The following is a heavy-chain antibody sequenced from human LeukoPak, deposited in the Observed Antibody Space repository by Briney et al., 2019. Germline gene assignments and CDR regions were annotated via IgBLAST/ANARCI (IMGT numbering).Heavy chain of an antibody. CDR3: ASRTIYYYYYGMDV. V-gene: IGHV4-34*01. CDR1: GGSFSGYY. CDR2: INHSGST. Sequence: PSETLSLTCAVYGGSFSGYYWSWIRQHPGKGLEWIGEINHSGSTNYNPSLKSRVTISVDTSKNQFSLKLSSVTAADTAVYYCASRTIYYYYYGMDVWGQGTTVTVSS. J-gene: IGHJ6*02. D-gene: IGHD1-7*01.